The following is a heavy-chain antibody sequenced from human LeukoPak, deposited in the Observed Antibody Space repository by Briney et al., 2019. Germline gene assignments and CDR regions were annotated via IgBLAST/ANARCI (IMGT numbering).Heavy chain of an antibody. CDR2: IRYDGSNK. CDR3: AKDRRKGYSSGWYFDY. CDR1: GYTFSLHG. J-gene: IGHJ4*02. Sequence: GGSLRLSCAASGYTFSLHGIHWARQAPGKGLEWVAFIRYDGSNKYYADSVKGRFTISRDNSKNTLYLQMNSLRAEDTAVYYCAKDRRKGYSSGWYFDYWGQGTLVTVSS. V-gene: IGHV3-30*02. D-gene: IGHD6-19*01.